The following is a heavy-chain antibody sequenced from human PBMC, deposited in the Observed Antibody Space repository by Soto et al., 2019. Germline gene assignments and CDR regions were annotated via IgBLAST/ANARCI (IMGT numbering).Heavy chain of an antibody. V-gene: IGHV4-4*02. Sequence: PSETLSLTCAVSGGSISSNNWWNWVRQPPGKGLEWIGEMHHAGSSNYNPSLKSRVTISVDTSKNQFSLKLSSVTAADTAVYYCARRWGPTFDYWGQGTLVTVSS. CDR2: MHHAGSS. CDR3: ARRWGPTFDY. J-gene: IGHJ4*02. CDR1: GGSISSNNW. D-gene: IGHD1-26*01.